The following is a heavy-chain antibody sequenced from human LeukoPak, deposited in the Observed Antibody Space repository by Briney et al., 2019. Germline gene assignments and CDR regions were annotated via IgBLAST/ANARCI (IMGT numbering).Heavy chain of an antibody. D-gene: IGHD1-26*01. CDR1: GFTFSSYA. Sequence: GGSLRPSCAASGFTFSSYAMHWVRQAPGKGLEWVAVISYDGSNKYYADSVKGRFTISRDNSKNTLYLQMNSLRAEDTAVYYCARDSSQWELWGYFDYWGQGTLVTVSS. V-gene: IGHV3-30*04. CDR2: ISYDGSNK. J-gene: IGHJ4*02. CDR3: ARDSSQWELWGYFDY.